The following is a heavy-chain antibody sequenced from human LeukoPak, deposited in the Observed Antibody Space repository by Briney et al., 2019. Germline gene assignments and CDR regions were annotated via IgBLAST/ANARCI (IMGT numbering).Heavy chain of an antibody. CDR3: ARRAAVAGGTRNWFDP. Sequence: SETLSLTCAVSADSFSSHYWTWIRQPPGKGLEWIGYIHYSGYTNYNPSLESRVTISVDTSKNQFSLKLSSLTAADTAVYYCARRAAVAGGTRNWFDPWGQGTLVTVSS. V-gene: IGHV4-59*08. CDR2: IHYSGYT. CDR1: ADSFSSHY. J-gene: IGHJ5*02. D-gene: IGHD6-19*01.